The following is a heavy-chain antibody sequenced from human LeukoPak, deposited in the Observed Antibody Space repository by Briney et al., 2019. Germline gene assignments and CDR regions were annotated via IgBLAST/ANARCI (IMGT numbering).Heavy chain of an antibody. V-gene: IGHV4-59*08. J-gene: IGHJ5*02. CDR2: VYYSGST. CDR1: GGSISTYY. CDR3: ARGNLGFGSGSYYWFDP. Sequence: PSETLSLTCTVSGGSISTYYWSWIRQPPGNGLEWIGYVYYSGSTNYNPSLKSRVTISLDTSKNHFSLKLRSATAADTALYYCARGNLGFGSGSYYWFDPWGQGTLVTVSS. D-gene: IGHD3-10*01.